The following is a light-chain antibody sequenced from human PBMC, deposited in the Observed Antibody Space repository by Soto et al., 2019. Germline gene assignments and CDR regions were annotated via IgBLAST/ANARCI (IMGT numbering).Light chain of an antibody. J-gene: IGKJ1*01. CDR1: QSVSSN. Sequence: EIVMTQSPATLSVSPGERATLSCRASQSVSSNLAWYQQKPGQAPRLLIYGASTRATGIPARFSGSGSATEFTLTTISLQSEDFAVYYCQQYNNWLPRTFGQGTKVEIK. CDR3: QQYNNWLPRT. V-gene: IGKV3-15*01. CDR2: GAS.